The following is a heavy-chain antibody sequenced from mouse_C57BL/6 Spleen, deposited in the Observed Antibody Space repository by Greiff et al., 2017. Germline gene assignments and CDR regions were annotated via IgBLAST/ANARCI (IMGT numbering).Heavy chain of an antibody. CDR2: SRNKANDYTT. D-gene: IGHD2-2*01. Sequence: EVQLVESGGGLVQSGRSLRLSCATSGFTFSDFYMEWVRQAPGKGLEWIAASRNKANDYTTEYSASVKGRFIVSRDTSQSILYLQMNALRAEDTAIYYCAREGGYGYFDYWGQGTTLTVSS. CDR1: GFTFSDFY. V-gene: IGHV7-1*01. J-gene: IGHJ2*01. CDR3: AREGGYGYFDY.